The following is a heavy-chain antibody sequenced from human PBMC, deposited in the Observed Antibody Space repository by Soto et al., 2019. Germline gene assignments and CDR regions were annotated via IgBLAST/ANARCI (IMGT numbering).Heavy chain of an antibody. CDR2: VHHSWGS. V-gene: IGHV4-59*08. D-gene: IGHD3-10*01. Sequence: QVQLQESGPGLLKPSETLSHSCTVSGGSISSYYWSWLRQSPGKRMERIGYVHHSWGSSYNPSLQSRVAISLDTSKSQFSLKVTAVTATDTAVYYCARQGFGPLHGLVDVWGQGTTVTVSS. CDR3: ARQGFGPLHGLVDV. CDR1: GGSISSYY. J-gene: IGHJ6*02.